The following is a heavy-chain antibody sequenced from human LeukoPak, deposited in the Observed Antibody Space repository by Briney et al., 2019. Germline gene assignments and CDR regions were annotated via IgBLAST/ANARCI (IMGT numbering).Heavy chain of an antibody. V-gene: IGHV1-46*01. D-gene: IGHD5-24*01. Sequence: GASVKVSCKTSGYTFTTDYMHWVRQAPGQGLEWMGIINPSGGSTRYAQKFQGRVTMTRDTSTSTVYMELSSLRSEDTAVYYCARVRDGYNDAYDIWGQGTMVTVTS. CDR1: GYTFTTDY. J-gene: IGHJ3*02. CDR2: INPSGGST. CDR3: ARVRDGYNDAYDI.